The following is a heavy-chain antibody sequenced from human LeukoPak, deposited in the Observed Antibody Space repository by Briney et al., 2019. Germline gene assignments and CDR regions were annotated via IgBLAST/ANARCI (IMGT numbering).Heavy chain of an antibody. D-gene: IGHD3-22*01. CDR1: GFTFGSYA. CDR2: ISGSGGST. Sequence: GGSLRLSCAASGFTFGSYALSWVRQAPGKGLQWVSRISGSGGSTYYADSVKGRFTISRDNSKNTLYLQMNSLRAEDTAVYYCARDRRNYYDSSGYYFDYWGQGTLVTVSS. V-gene: IGHV3-23*01. J-gene: IGHJ4*02. CDR3: ARDRRNYYDSSGYYFDY.